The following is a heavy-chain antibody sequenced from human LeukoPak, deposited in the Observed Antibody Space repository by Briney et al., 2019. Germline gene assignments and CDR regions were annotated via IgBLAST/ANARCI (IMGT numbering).Heavy chain of an antibody. V-gene: IGHV4-39*01. CDR2: LYYSGST. CDR1: GGSISSSSYY. D-gene: IGHD3-22*01. CDR3: ARHRMIVDDPFDI. J-gene: IGHJ3*02. Sequence: SETLSLTCTVSGGSISSSSYYWGWIRQPPGKGLEWIGSLYYSGSTYYNPSLKSRVTISVDTSKNQFSLKLSSVTAADTAVYYCARHRMIVDDPFDIWGQGTMVTVSS.